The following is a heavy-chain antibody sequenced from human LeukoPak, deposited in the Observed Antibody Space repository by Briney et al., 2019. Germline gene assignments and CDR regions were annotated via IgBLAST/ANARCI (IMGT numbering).Heavy chain of an antibody. CDR3: ARDPAKNYGDYGYWYFDL. Sequence: PTGGSLRLSCAASGFTIDDYGMSWVRQAPGKGLEWVSGINWNGGSTGYADSVKGRFTISRDNAKNSLYLQMNSLRAEDTALYYCARDPAKNYGDYGYWYFDLWGRGTLVTVSS. CDR2: INWNGGST. V-gene: IGHV3-20*04. J-gene: IGHJ2*01. D-gene: IGHD4-17*01. CDR1: GFTIDDYG.